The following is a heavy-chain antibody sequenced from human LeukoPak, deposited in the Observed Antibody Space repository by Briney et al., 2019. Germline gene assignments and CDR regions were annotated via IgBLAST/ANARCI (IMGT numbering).Heavy chain of an antibody. CDR1: GFTFSSYA. CDR3: AKVLKWSVFDY. V-gene: IGHV3-23*01. CDR2: ISDTGGST. D-gene: IGHD2-8*01. Sequence: GGSLRLSCAASGFTFSSYAMGWVRQAPGKGLEWVSAISDTGGSTFYADSVKGRFTISRDNSKNTLYLQMNRLRAEDTAVYYCAKVLKWSVFDYWGQGTLVTVSS. J-gene: IGHJ4*02.